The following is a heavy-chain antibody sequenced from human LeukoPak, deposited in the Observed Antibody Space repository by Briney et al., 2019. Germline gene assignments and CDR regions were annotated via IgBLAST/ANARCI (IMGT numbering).Heavy chain of an antibody. CDR1: GGSISSYY. Sequence: SETLSLTCTVSGGSISSYYWSWIRQPPGKGLEWIGEINHSGSTNYNPSLKSRVTISVDTSKNQFSLKLSSVTAVDTAVYYCAGAPNLYYFDYWGQGTLVTVSS. J-gene: IGHJ4*02. V-gene: IGHV4-34*01. CDR3: AGAPNLYYFDY. CDR2: INHSGST.